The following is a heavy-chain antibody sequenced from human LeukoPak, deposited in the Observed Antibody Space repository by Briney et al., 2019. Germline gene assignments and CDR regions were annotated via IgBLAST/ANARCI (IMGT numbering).Heavy chain of an antibody. Sequence: EASVTVSCKVSGYTLTELSMHWVRQAPGKGIEGTGGFYPEDGETIYAQKFQGRVTMTDDTSTDTAYMELSSLRSDDTAVYYCATGDIVATIRPSLFPWGMDVWGQGTTVTVSS. J-gene: IGHJ6*02. D-gene: IGHD5-12*01. CDR1: GYTLTELS. V-gene: IGHV1-24*01. CDR2: FYPEDGET. CDR3: ATGDIVATIRPSLFPWGMDV.